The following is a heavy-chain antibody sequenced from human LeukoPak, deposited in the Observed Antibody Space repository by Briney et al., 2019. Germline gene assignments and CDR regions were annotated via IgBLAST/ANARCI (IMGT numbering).Heavy chain of an antibody. CDR1: GYTFTNYW. V-gene: IGHV5-51*01. CDR3: ARKNYYGSGTLLFAPFDY. D-gene: IGHD3-10*01. J-gene: IGHJ4*02. CDR2: IYPGDSDT. Sequence: GESLKISCKASGYTFTNYWVAWVRQMPGKGLEWMGIIYPGDSDTRYSPSFQGQVTISADKSISTAYLQWSSLKASDTAMYYCARKNYYGSGTLLFAPFDYWGQGTLVTVSS.